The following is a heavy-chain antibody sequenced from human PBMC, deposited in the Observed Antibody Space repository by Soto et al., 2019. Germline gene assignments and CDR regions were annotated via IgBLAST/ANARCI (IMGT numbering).Heavy chain of an antibody. V-gene: IGHV3-66*01. CDR2: IYNDEST. J-gene: IGHJ3*02. D-gene: IGHD5-12*01. CDR3: ARLGDGYAGAFDI. Sequence: EVQLVESGGGLVQPGGSLRLSCAASGFTVSRNYMSWVRQAPGKGLEWVSGIYNDESTYYADSVKVRFTTYRDNTENTLYLQLNSVRTEDTAVYYCARLGDGYAGAFDIWGQGTMVTVSS. CDR1: GFTVSRNY.